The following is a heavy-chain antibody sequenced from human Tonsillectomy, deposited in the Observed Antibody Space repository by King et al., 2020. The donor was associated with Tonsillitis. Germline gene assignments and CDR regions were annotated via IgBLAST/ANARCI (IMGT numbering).Heavy chain of an antibody. CDR2: IDYIGATRPSTGTT. V-gene: IGHV4-59*01. CDR1: GGSSNMYF. Sequence: QLQESGPGLVKPSDTLSLTCTVSGGSSNMYFWTCIRQPPGKGLELIGYIDYIGATRPSTGTTNYNPSLKSGVTLSVDTSKNQFSLKLKSVTAADTAVYYCATNSSNRYYSDHWGQGTLVSVSS. D-gene: IGHD6-19*01. J-gene: IGHJ4*02. CDR3: ATNSSNRYYSDH.